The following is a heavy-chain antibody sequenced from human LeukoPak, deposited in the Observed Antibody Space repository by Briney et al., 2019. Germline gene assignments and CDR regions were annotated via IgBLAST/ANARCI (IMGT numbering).Heavy chain of an antibody. CDR3: ARVSSRRLPPSYSYDRRNYFDY. J-gene: IGHJ4*02. CDR2: INHSGST. V-gene: IGHV4-34*01. CDR1: GGSFSGYY. Sequence: PSETLSLTCAVYGGSFSGYYWSWIRQPPGRGLEWIGQINHSGSTNYSPSLKSRVTISVDTSKNQFSLKLSSVTAADTAVYYCARVSSRRLPPSYSYDRRNYFDYWGQGTLVTVSS. D-gene: IGHD3-22*01.